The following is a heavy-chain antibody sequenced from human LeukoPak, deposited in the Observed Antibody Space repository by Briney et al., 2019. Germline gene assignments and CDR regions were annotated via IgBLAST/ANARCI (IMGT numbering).Heavy chain of an antibody. D-gene: IGHD2-21*02. V-gene: IGHV3-21*01. CDR2: ISSSSSYM. J-gene: IGHJ6*02. CDR1: GFTFSSYS. CDR3: ARDFHVVVVTATYYYGMDV. Sequence: GGSLRLSCAASGFTFSSYSMNWVRQAPGKGLEWVSSISSSSSYMYYADSVKGRFTISRDNAKNSLYLQMNSLRAEDTAVYYCARDFHVVVVTATYYYGMDVWGQGTTVTVSS.